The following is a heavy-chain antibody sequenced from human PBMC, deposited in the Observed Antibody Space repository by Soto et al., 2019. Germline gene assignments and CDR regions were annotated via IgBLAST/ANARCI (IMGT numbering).Heavy chain of an antibody. V-gene: IGHV1-2*02. CDR1: GYTFTGYY. Sequence: ASVKVSCKASGYTFTGYYMHWVRQAPGQGLEWMGWINPNSGGTNYAQKFQGRVTMTRDTSISTAYMELSRLRSDDTAVYYCARVGCSSTSCYHYYYYGMDVWGQGTTVTVSS. D-gene: IGHD2-2*01. CDR3: ARVGCSSTSCYHYYYYGMDV. J-gene: IGHJ6*02. CDR2: INPNSGGT.